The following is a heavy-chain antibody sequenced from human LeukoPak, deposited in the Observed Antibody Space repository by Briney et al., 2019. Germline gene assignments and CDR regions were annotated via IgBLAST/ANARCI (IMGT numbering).Heavy chain of an antibody. D-gene: IGHD1-1*01. CDR2: ISYDGSDK. CDR3: ARDRTYTWTFDH. J-gene: IGHJ4*02. V-gene: IGHV3-30*03. CDR1: GFIFNTHG. Sequence: PGGSLRLSCAASGFIFNTHGMHWVRQAPGKGLEWVAVISYDGSDKYFADSVEGRFTISRDDSKNMMYLQMNSLRAEDTAVYYCARDRTYTWTFDHWGQGTLVTVSS.